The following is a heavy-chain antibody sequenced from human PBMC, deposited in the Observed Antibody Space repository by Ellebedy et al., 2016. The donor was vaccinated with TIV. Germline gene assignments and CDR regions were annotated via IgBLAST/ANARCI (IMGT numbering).Heavy chain of an antibody. D-gene: IGHD6-6*01. CDR3: AKDSSSSENYYYYYMDV. V-gene: IGHV3-30*18. Sequence: GGSLRLXCAASGFTFSSYGMHWVRQAPGKGLEWVAVISYDGSNKYYADSVKGRFTISRDNSKNTLYLQMNSLRAEDTAVYYCAKDSSSSENYYYYYMDVWGKGTTVTVSS. CDR2: ISYDGSNK. CDR1: GFTFSSYG. J-gene: IGHJ6*03.